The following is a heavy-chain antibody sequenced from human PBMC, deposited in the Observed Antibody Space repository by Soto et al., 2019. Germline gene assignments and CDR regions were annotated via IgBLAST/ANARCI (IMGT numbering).Heavy chain of an antibody. CDR3: AKDTMTTSDAFDI. CDR1: GFTFDDYA. D-gene: IGHD4-4*01. J-gene: IGHJ3*02. V-gene: IGHV3-9*01. CDR2: ISWNSGNI. Sequence: EVQLVESGGGLVQPGRSLRLSCAASGFTFDDYAMHWVGQAPGKGLEWVSGISWNSGNIDYADSVKGRFTISRDNAKNSLYLNMNSLRAEDTALYYCAKDTMTTSDAFDIWGQGTMVTVSS.